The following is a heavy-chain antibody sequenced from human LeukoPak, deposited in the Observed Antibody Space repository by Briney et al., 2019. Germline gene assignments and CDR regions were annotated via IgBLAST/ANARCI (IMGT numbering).Heavy chain of an antibody. Sequence: ASVKVSCKHSGYRFSGHGISWVRQAPGQGLEWVGWISAYNGNTKYAQNLQGRVTMTTDISTSTAYMELRSLRSDDTAVYYCARPGADCGSAGCYTYPYYGLDVWGQGTTVTVSS. V-gene: IGHV1-18*01. D-gene: IGHD2-2*02. J-gene: IGHJ6*02. CDR1: GYRFSGHG. CDR3: ARPGADCGSAGCYTYPYYGLDV. CDR2: ISAYNGNT.